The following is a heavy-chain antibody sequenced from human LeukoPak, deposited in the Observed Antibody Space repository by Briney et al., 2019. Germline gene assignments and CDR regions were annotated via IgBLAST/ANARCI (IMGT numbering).Heavy chain of an antibody. Sequence: GGSLRLSCAASGFTFSSYGMHWVRQAPGKGLEWVAVISYDGSNKYYADSVKGRFTISRDNSKNTLYLQMNSLRAEDTAVYYCANDATMVRGVPSYFDYWGQGTLVTVSS. V-gene: IGHV3-30*18. CDR2: ISYDGSNK. CDR3: ANDATMVRGVPSYFDY. CDR1: GFTFSSYG. J-gene: IGHJ4*02. D-gene: IGHD3-10*01.